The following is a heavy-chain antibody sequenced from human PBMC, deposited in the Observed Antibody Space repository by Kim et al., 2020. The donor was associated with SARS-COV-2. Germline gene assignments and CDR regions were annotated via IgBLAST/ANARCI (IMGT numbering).Heavy chain of an antibody. J-gene: IGHJ5*02. D-gene: IGHD2-2*02. V-gene: IGHV3-15*01. Sequence: PGNSRFTISRDDSKNTLYLQMNSLKTEDTAVYYCTTDFEYQLLYGNWFDPWGQGTLVTVSS. CDR3: TTDFEYQLLYGNWFDP.